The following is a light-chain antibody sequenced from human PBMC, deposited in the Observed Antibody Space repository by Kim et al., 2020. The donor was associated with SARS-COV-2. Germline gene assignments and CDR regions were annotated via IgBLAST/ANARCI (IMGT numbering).Light chain of an antibody. Sequence: QSVLTQPPSASGTPGQWVTISCSGGSSNIGNHAVNWYQQLPGAAPKLLVYASHQRPSGVPDRFSGSKSGTSASLVIRGLRSEDEADYLCAAWDDRVDGPVFGGGTRLTVL. CDR1: SSNIGNHA. V-gene: IGLV1-44*01. CDR3: AAWDDRVDGPV. CDR2: ASH. J-gene: IGLJ2*01.